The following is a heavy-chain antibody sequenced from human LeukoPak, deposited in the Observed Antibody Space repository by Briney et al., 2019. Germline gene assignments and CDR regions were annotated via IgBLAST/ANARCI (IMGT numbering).Heavy chain of an antibody. CDR3: ARGGMSGTYFDY. CDR2: IGTAGDP. V-gene: IGHV3-13*05. CDR1: GFTFSSYD. Sequence: GGPLRLSCAASGFTFSSYDMHWVRQTTGKGLEWVSAIGTAGDPYYPGSVKGRFTISRENAKNSLYLQMNSLRAGDTAVYYCARGGMSGTYFDYWGQGTLVTVSS. D-gene: IGHD1-7*01. J-gene: IGHJ4*02.